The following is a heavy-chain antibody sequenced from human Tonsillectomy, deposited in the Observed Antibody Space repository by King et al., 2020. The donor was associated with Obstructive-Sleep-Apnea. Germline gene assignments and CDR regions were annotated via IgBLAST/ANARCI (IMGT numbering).Heavy chain of an antibody. CDR1: GFSFSSYG. J-gene: IGHJ4*02. D-gene: IGHD3-22*01. CDR2: ISYDGSNQ. Sequence: QLVQSGGGVVQPGRSLRLSCAGSGFSFSSYGMHWVRQAPGKGLEWVAVISYDGSNQYYADSVKGRFTISRDNSKNTLYLQMNSLRAEDTAVYYCAKDPARDSSGYEGLTPATSLGIDYWGQGTLVTVSS. V-gene: IGHV3-30*18. CDR3: AKDPARDSSGYEGLTPATSLGIDY.